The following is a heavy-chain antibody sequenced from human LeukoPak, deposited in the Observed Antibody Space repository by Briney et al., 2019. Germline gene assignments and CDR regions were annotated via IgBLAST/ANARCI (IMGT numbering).Heavy chain of an antibody. V-gene: IGHV1-2*02. CDR2: INPNRGGT. CDR3: GRVRSITILVVAEYFDY. J-gene: IGHJ4*02. D-gene: IGHD3-22*01. Sequence: ASVKVSCKASGYTFTGYYMHGVRQAPGQGLEGMGWINPNRGGTNYAQKFQGRVTMTREQSIGTAHTELSSVRPDDTALYYCGRVRSITILVVAEYFDYWGQRTLVTVSS. CDR1: GYTFTGYY.